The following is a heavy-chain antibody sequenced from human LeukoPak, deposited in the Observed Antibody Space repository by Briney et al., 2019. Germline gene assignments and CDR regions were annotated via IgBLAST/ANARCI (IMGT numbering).Heavy chain of an antibody. Sequence: SETLSLTCTVSGGSISSYYWSWIRQPPGKGLEWIWYIYYSGSTNYNPSLKSRVTISVDTPKNQFSLKLSSVTAADTAVYYCARRSGWSQLDYWGQGTLVTVSS. V-gene: IGHV4-59*08. J-gene: IGHJ4*02. CDR2: IYYSGST. D-gene: IGHD6-19*01. CDR1: GGSISSYY. CDR3: ARRSGWSQLDY.